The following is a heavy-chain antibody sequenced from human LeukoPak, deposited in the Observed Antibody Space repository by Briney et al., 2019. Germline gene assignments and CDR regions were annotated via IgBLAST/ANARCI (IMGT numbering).Heavy chain of an antibody. J-gene: IGHJ6*03. Sequence: GGSLRLSCAASGFTFSSYAMSWVRQAPGKGLEWVSGTSGSGGSTYYADSVKGRFTISRDNSKNTLYLQMNSLRAEDTAVYYCATNPPYDSSGYRYYYYYMYVWAKGTTVTVSS. V-gene: IGHV3-23*01. CDR2: TSGSGGST. CDR3: ATNPPYDSSGYRYYYYYMYV. CDR1: GFTFSSYA. D-gene: IGHD3-22*01.